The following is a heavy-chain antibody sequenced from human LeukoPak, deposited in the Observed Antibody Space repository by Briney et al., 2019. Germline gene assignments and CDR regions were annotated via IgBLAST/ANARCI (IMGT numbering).Heavy chain of an antibody. CDR3: TTSRFVVVPAAYIGKYYYHYYMDV. D-gene: IGHD2-2*01. V-gene: IGHV1-24*01. CDR1: GYTLTELS. Sequence: ASVKVSCKVSGYTLTELSMHWVRQAPGKGLEWMGGFDPEDGETIYAQKFQGRVTMTEDTSTDTAYMELSSLRSEDTAVYYCTTSRFVVVPAAYIGKYYYHYYMDVWGKGTTVTVSS. J-gene: IGHJ6*03. CDR2: FDPEDGET.